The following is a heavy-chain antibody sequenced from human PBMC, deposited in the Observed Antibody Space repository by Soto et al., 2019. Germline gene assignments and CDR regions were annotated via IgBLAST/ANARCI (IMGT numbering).Heavy chain of an antibody. CDR3: ARDYYRFNSGYGFSMDV. V-gene: IGHV3-72*01. CDR1: GFSFSDYY. Sequence: GGSLRLSCAASGFSFSDYYINWVRQAPGKGLEWVGRTRNKASSYTTDYAAFVKGRFTISRDDSKNLIYLQMNSLKTEDTAVYYCARDYYRFNSGYGFSMDVWGQGTTVTVSS. J-gene: IGHJ6*02. CDR2: TRNKASSYTT. D-gene: IGHD5-12*01.